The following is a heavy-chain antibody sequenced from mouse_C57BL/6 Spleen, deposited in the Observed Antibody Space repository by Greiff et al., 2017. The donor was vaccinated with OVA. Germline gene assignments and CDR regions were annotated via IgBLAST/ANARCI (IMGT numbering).Heavy chain of an antibody. CDR1: GFNIKNTY. J-gene: IGHJ1*03. CDR3: ARYYGSSYGYFDV. Sequence: EVKLEESVAELVRPGASVKLSCTASGFNIKNTYMHWVKQRPEQGLEWIGRIDPANGNTKYAPKFQGKATITADTSSNTAYLQLSSLTSEDTAIYYCARYYGSSYGYFDVWGTGTTVTVSS. V-gene: IGHV14-3*01. CDR2: IDPANGNT. D-gene: IGHD1-1*01.